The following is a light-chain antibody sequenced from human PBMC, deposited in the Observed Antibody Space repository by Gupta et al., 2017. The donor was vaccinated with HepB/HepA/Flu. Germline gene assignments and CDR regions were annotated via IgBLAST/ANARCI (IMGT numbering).Light chain of an antibody. CDR2: VAA. CDR3: QQDVYPLVT. V-gene: IGKV3-20*01. CDR1: QSVSSNY. J-gene: IGKJ2*01. Sequence: ENVLKQSPATLSLSPGERATLSCRASQSVSSNYIAWYQQKPGQAPMLLFYVAATRAAVTPNMFGGGWAGTHVTPNISRLQPEFFAFYHCQQDVYPLVTFGQGTNLEIK.